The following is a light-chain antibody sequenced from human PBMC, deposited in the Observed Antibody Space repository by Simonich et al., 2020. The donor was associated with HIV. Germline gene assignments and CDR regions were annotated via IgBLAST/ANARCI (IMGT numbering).Light chain of an antibody. CDR2: WAS. J-gene: IGKJ1*01. V-gene: IGKV4-1*01. Sequence: DIVMTQSPDSLAVSLGERATINCKSSRNILYNSNNKDYLDWYQQKPGIPPNLLIYWASTREAGVPDRISAGGTGTDFALTISSLQAEDVAVYYCQQYYTTPPTFGQGTKVEIK. CDR1: RNILYNSNNKDY. CDR3: QQYYTTPPT.